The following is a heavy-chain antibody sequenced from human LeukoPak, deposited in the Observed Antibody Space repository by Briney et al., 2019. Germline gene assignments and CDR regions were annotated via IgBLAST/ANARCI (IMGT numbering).Heavy chain of an antibody. V-gene: IGHV4-59*08. D-gene: IGHD6-13*01. Sequence: SQTLPLTCTVSGGSISSYYWSWFRQPPGKGLEWIGYIYYSGSTNYNPSLKSRVTISVDTSKNQFSLKLSSVTAADTAVYCCARHVGGLAAAGTFHWFDPWGQGTLVTVSS. J-gene: IGHJ5*02. CDR3: ARHVGGLAAAGTFHWFDP. CDR2: IYYSGST. CDR1: GGSISSYY.